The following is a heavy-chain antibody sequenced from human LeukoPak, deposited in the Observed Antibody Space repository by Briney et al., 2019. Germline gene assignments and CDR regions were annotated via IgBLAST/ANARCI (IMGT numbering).Heavy chain of an antibody. CDR1: GFTFSDYY. CDR2: ISSSGSTI. J-gene: IGHJ5*02. CDR3: AREVWFGEPQPYNWFDP. Sequence: KSGGSLRLSCAASGFTFSDYYMSWIRQAPGKGLEWVSYISSSGSTIYYADSVKGRFTISRDNAKNSLYLQMNSLRAEDTAVYYCAREVWFGEPQPYNWFDPWGQGTLVTVSS. D-gene: IGHD3-10*01. V-gene: IGHV3-11*01.